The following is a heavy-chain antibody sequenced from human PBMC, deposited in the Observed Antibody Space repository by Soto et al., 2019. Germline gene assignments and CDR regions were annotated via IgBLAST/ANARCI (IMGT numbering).Heavy chain of an antibody. J-gene: IGHJ6*02. V-gene: IGHV4-30-4*01. CDR2: IYYSGST. CDR1: GGSISSGDYY. Sequence: SETLSLTCTVSGGSISSGDYYWSWIRQPPGEGLEWIGYIYYSGSTYYNPSLKSRVTISVDTSKNQFSPKLSSVTAADTAVYYCARGVGVGAYYYYYGMDVWGQGTTVTVSS. CDR3: ARGVGVGAYYYYYGMDV. D-gene: IGHD1-26*01.